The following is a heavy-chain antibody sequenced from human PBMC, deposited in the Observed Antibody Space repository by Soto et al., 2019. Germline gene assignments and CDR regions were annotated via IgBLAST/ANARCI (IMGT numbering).Heavy chain of an antibody. CDR3: ARDSPNRQWLVLGYYFDY. V-gene: IGHV3-7*03. J-gene: IGHJ4*02. CDR2: IKQDGSEK. D-gene: IGHD6-19*01. CDR1: GFTFSSYW. Sequence: HPGGSLRLSCAASGFTFSSYWMSWVRQAPGKGLEWVANIKQDGSEKYYVDSVKGRFTISRDNAKNSLYLQMNSLRAEDTAVYYCARDSPNRQWLVLGYYFDYWGQGTLVTVSS.